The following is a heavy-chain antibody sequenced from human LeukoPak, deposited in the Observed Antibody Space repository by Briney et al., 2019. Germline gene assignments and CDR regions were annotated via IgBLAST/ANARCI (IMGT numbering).Heavy chain of an antibody. CDR3: ARQYGSGSKKDRHYYYYGMDV. CDR1: GGSIGSGGYC. CDR2: IYYSGST. J-gene: IGHJ6*04. D-gene: IGHD3-10*01. V-gene: IGHV4-31*03. Sequence: SQTLSLTCTVSGGSIGSGGYCWSWIRQHPGTGLEWIGYIYYSGSTYYNPSLKSRVTISVDTSKNQFSLKLSSVTAADTAVYYCARQYGSGSKKDRHYYYYGMDVWGKGTTVTVSS.